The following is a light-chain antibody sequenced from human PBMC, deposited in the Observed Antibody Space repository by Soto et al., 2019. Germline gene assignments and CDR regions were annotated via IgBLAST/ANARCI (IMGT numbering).Light chain of an antibody. CDR3: QQYNNWPPN. CDR2: GAS. Sequence: EIVMTQSPATLSVSPGERATLSCRASQSVSSNLAWYQQKPGQAPRLLIYGASTRATGVPARFSGSGSGTEFTLTVSGLQSEDIAVYFCQQYNNWPPNFGQGTRLEIK. V-gene: IGKV3-15*01. J-gene: IGKJ5*01. CDR1: QSVSSN.